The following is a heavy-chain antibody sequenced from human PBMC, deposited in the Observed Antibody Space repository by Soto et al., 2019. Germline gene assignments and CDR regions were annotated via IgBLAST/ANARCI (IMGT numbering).Heavy chain of an antibody. CDR3: ARDNAQQQLVLNYYFDY. CDR1: GFTFSSYG. V-gene: IGHV3-33*01. CDR2: IWYDGSNK. J-gene: IGHJ4*02. D-gene: IGHD6-13*01. Sequence: QVQLVESGGGVVQPGRSLRLSCAASGFTFSSYGMHWVRQAPGKGLEWVAVIWYDGSNKYYADSVKGRFTISRDNSKNTLYLQMNSLRAEDTAVYYCARDNAQQQLVLNYYFDYWGQGTLVTVSS.